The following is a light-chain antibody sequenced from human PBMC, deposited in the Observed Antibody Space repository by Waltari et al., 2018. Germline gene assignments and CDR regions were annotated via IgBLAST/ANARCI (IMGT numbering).Light chain of an antibody. V-gene: IGLV3-19*01. CDR2: GKN. CDR1: SPRSYY. Sequence: SSELTQDPAVSVDLGQTVRIKCQGDSPRSYYASWYQQKPGQAPILVFYGKNSRPSGIPDRFSGSRSGSTASLTITGAQAEDEADYHCNSRDSSGQHLAVFGGGTKLTVL. CDR3: NSRDSSGQHLAV. J-gene: IGLJ3*02.